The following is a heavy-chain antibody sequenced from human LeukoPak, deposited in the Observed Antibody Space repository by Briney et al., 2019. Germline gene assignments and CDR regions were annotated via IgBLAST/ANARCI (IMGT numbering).Heavy chain of an antibody. CDR2: IRSKANSYAT. CDR3: TRQGSGSYFNGLLYYYYMDV. V-gene: IGHV3-73*01. J-gene: IGHJ6*03. CDR1: RFTFSGSV. D-gene: IGHD1-26*01. Sequence: GGSLRLSCAASRFTFSGSVMHWVRQASGKGLEWVGRIRSKANSYATAYAASVKGRFTISRDDSKNTAYLQMNSLKTEDTAVYYCTRQGSGSYFNGLLYYYYMDVWGKGTTVTVSS.